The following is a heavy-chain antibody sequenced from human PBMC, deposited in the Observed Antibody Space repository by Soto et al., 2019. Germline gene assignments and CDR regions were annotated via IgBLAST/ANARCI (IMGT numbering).Heavy chain of an antibody. J-gene: IGHJ4*01. V-gene: IGHV5-51*01. CDR2: IYPGDSDT. D-gene: IGHD3-9*01. CDR1: GYRFTSYW. Sequence: PGESLKISCKGSGYRFTSYWIGWVRQMPGKGLEWVGVIYPGDSDTRYSPPFEGQVTISTDNSITTAYLQWSSLKASDTGTYYCARGDCYHEILTAYFTYHFDYWGHGTLVTVSS. CDR3: ARGDCYHEILTAYFTYHFDY.